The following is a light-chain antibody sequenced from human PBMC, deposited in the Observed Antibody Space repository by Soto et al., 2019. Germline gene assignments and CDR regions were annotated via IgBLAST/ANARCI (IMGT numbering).Light chain of an antibody. Sequence: DIQMTQSPSTLSASVGDRVTITCRASQSINSFLNWYQQKPGKVPNLLISDASSLQSGVPSRFSGSGSGTEFTLTISSLQPDDFATYYCQQYNSYPLTFGGGTKVDIK. CDR2: DAS. J-gene: IGKJ4*01. CDR3: QQYNSYPLT. CDR1: QSINSF. V-gene: IGKV1-5*01.